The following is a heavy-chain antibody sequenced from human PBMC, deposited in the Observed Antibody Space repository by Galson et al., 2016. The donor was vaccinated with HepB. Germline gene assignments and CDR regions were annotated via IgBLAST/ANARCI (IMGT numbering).Heavy chain of an antibody. CDR3: AKRDAYNSRTFDM. D-gene: IGHD5-24*01. CDR2: IGLSGGST. Sequence: SLRLSCAASGFTFSNYAMSWVRQAPGKGLEWVSGIGLSGGSTYYADSVKGRFTISRDNSKNTLSLQMNSLRAEDTAVYYCAKRDAYNSRTFDMWGQGTMVTVSS. CDR1: GFTFSNYA. V-gene: IGHV3-23*01. J-gene: IGHJ3*02.